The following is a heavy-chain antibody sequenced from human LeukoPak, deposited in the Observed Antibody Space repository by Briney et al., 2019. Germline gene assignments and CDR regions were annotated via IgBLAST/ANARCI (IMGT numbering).Heavy chain of an antibody. Sequence: SEALSLTCAVYGGSFSGYYWSWLRQPPGKGLEWIGEINHSGSTNYNPSLKSRVTISVDTSKNQFSLNLSSVTAADTAVYYCALRGRIAAAGTPAFDYWGQGTLVTVSS. D-gene: IGHD6-13*01. CDR2: INHSGST. CDR3: ALRGRIAAAGTPAFDY. J-gene: IGHJ4*02. V-gene: IGHV4-34*01. CDR1: GGSFSGYY.